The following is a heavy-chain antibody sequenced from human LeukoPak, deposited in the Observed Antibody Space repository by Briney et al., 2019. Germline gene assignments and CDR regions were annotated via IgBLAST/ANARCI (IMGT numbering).Heavy chain of an antibody. D-gene: IGHD6-13*01. V-gene: IGHV1-69*05. CDR1: GGTFSSYA. CDR3: ARGGIAAAGTTIKFIDYYYYMDV. J-gene: IGHJ6*03. Sequence: VASVKVSCKASGGTFSSYAISWVRQAPGQGLEWMGGIIPIFGTANYAQKFQGRVTITTDESTSTAYMELSSLRSEDTAVYYCARGGIAAAGTTIKFIDYYYYMDVWGKGTTVTVSS. CDR2: IIPIFGTA.